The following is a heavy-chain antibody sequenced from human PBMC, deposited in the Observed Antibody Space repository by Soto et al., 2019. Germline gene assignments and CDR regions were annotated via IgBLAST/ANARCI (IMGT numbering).Heavy chain of an antibody. J-gene: IGHJ3*02. D-gene: IGHD3-10*01. V-gene: IGHV4-30-4*01. Sequence: SETLSLTCTVSGGSISSGDYYWSWIRQPPGKGLEWIGYIYYSGSTYYNPSLKSRVTISVDTSKNQFSLKLSSVTAADTAVYYCARDRAFGELLSAFDIWGQGTMVTVPS. CDR1: GGSISSGDYY. CDR2: IYYSGST. CDR3: ARDRAFGELLSAFDI.